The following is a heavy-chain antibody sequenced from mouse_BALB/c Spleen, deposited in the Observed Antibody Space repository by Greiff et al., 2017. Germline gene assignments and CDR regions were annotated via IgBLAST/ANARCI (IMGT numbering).Heavy chain of an antibody. V-gene: IGHV14-3*02. J-gene: IGHJ2*01. D-gene: IGHD1-2*01. CDR2: IDPANGNT. Sequence: DVQLQESGAELVKPGASVKLSCTASGFNIKDTYMHWVKQRPEQGLEWIGRIDPANGNTKYDPKFQGKATITADTSSNTAYLQLSSLTSEDTAVYYCAPLRRLPYWGQGTTLTVSS. CDR3: APLRRLPY. CDR1: GFNIKDTY.